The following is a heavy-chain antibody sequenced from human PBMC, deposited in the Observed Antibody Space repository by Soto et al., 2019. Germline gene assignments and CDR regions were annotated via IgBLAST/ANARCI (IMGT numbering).Heavy chain of an antibody. CDR1: GGSVTNSSYY. D-gene: IGHD4-17*01. Sequence: SETLSLTCTVSGGSVTNSSYYWGWIRQSPGKGLEWIGSVYYRGRSYSKSSVKSRVTISVDTPKNRFSLSLNSVTASDTAVYFCVSQRTTVPTQAYFDYWGPGTLVTVSS. V-gene: IGHV4-39*01. CDR2: VYYRGRS. J-gene: IGHJ4*02. CDR3: VSQRTTVPTQAYFDY.